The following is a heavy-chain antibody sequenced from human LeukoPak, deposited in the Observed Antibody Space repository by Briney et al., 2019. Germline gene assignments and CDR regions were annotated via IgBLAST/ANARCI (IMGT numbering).Heavy chain of an antibody. CDR1: GFTVSSNY. V-gene: IGHV3-53*01. CDR3: ARVISYGYYAFDI. CDR2: IYSGGST. Sequence: GGSLRLSCAASGFTVSSNYMSWVRQAPGKGLEWVSVIYSGGSTYYADSVKGRFTISRDNSKNTLYPQMNSLRAEDTAVYYCARVISYGYYAFDIWGQGTVVTVSS. D-gene: IGHD5-18*01. J-gene: IGHJ3*02.